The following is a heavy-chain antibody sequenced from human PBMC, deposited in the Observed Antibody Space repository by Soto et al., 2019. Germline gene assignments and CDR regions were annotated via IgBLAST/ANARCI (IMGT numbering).Heavy chain of an antibody. V-gene: IGHV3-13*01. CDR2: IGTAGDT. Sequence: EVQLVESGGGLVQPGGSLRLSCAASGFTFSSYGMHWVRQATGKGLEWVSAIGTAGDTYYPGSVKGRFTISRENANDSLYLQMNSLRAGDTAVYYCARAFRYYDSSGYYYNGAFDIWGQGTTVTVSS. CDR3: ARAFRYYDSSGYYYNGAFDI. CDR1: GFTFSSYG. D-gene: IGHD3-22*01. J-gene: IGHJ3*02.